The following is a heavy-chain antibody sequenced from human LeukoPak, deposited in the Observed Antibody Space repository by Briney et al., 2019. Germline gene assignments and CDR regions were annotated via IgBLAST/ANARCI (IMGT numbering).Heavy chain of an antibody. V-gene: IGHV3-30-3*01. D-gene: IGHD2-8*01. CDR2: ISYDGSNK. J-gene: IGHJ5*02. CDR1: GFIFSSYA. CDR3: AREGEDIVLMVYAGNWFDP. Sequence: GGSLRLSCAASGFIFSSYAMHWVRQAPGKGLEWVAVISYDGSNKYYADSVKGRFTISRDNSKNTLYLQMNSLRAEDTAVYYCAREGEDIVLMVYAGNWFDPWGQGTLVTVSS.